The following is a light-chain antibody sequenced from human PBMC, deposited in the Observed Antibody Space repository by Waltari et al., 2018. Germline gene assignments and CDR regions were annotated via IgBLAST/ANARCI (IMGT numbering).Light chain of an antibody. CDR3: QQYTSGT. CDR2: KAS. V-gene: IGKV1-5*03. CDR1: ETISNW. J-gene: IGKJ4*01. Sequence: DIQMTQSPSTLSASVGDRVTITCRASETISNWLAWYQQKPGKAPKLLIYKASDLESGVPSRFSGSGSGAEFSLTISSLQPDDFATYYCQQYTSGTFGGGTKVELK.